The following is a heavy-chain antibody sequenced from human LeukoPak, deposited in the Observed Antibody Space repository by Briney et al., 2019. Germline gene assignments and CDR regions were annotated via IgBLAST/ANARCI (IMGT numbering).Heavy chain of an antibody. CDR1: GFSFSSYW. J-gene: IGHJ3*02. CDR2: IQSDGSVQ. Sequence: GGSLRLSCAASGFSFSSYWMSWVRQAPGKGLEWVANIQSDGSVQQYVDSVKGRLTISRDNAKNSLYLQMNSLRAEDTAVYYCARGTDYYGSGSYFWEDAFDIWGQGTMVTVSS. D-gene: IGHD3-10*01. CDR3: ARGTDYYGSGSYFWEDAFDI. V-gene: IGHV3-7*04.